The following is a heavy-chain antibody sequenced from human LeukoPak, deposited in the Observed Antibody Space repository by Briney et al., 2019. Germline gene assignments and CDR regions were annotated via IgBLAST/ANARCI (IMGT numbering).Heavy chain of an antibody. D-gene: IGHD3-3*01. CDR1: GGSISSYY. CDR2: IYYSGST. V-gene: IGHV4-59*01. CDR3: ARGIFGVVSYYYYMDV. J-gene: IGHJ6*03. Sequence: SETLSLTCTVSGGSISSYYWSWIRQPPGKGLEWIGYIYYSGSTNYNPSLKSRVTISVDTSKNQFSLKLSSVTAADTVVYYCARGIFGVVSYYYYMDVWGKGTTVTVSS.